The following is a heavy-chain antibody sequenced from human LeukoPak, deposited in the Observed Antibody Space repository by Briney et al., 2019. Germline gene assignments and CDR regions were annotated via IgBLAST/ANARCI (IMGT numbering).Heavy chain of an antibody. CDR3: VTGGSYFDY. V-gene: IGHV4-39*07. Sequence: SETLSLTCTVSGGSISGSTYYWGWIRQPPGKGLEWIGSIYYSGSTYYNPSLKSRVTISVDTSKNQFSLKLSSVTAADTAVYYCVTGGSYFDYWGQGTLVTVSS. CDR1: GGSISGSTYY. CDR2: IYYSGST. J-gene: IGHJ4*02. D-gene: IGHD5-12*01.